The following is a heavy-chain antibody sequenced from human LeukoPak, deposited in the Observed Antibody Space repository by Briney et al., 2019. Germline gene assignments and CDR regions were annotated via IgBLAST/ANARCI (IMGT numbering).Heavy chain of an antibody. CDR3: ARGAYYNFYHIDV. CDR1: GYTFTSYY. CDR2: VNPNSGGT. J-gene: IGHJ6*03. Sequence: ASVKVSCKASGYTFTSYYIYWVRQAPGQGLEWMGWVNPNSGGTNYAQKFQGRVTMTRDTSTSTASLELSRLRSDDTPVYYCARGAYYNFYHIDVWGKETTVTVPS. V-gene: IGHV1-2*02.